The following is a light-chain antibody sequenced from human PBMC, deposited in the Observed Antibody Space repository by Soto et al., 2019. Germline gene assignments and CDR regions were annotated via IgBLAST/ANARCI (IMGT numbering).Light chain of an antibody. V-gene: IGKV3-20*01. J-gene: IGKJ1*01. CDR2: GAS. CDR3: QQYGSPGT. Sequence: EIVLTQSPGTLSLSPGERATLSCRASQSVSSSYLAWYQQKPGQAPRLLIYGASSRATGIPDRFSGSGSGTDFTLTISRLEPEDFVVYYCQQYGSPGTFGQGTKVEIK. CDR1: QSVSSSY.